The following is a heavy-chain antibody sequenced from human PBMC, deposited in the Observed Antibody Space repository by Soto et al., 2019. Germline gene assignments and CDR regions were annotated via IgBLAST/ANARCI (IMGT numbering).Heavy chain of an antibody. D-gene: IGHD3-3*01. CDR2: INTYKGDT. J-gene: IGHJ5*01. V-gene: IGHV1-18*04. Sequence: QVHLVQSGAEVKEPGASVKVSCKASGYTFRNYAITWVRQAPGQGLEWMGWINTYKGDTNYAHKFQGRVTMTTDTSTSTAYMELRSLRSDDTAIYYCARDAAFWSGRNLNWFDSWGQGTLVTVS. CDR3: ARDAAFWSGRNLNWFDS. CDR1: GYTFRNYA.